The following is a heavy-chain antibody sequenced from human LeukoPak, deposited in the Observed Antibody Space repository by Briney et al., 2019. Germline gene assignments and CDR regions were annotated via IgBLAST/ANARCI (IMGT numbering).Heavy chain of an antibody. CDR2: INPSGGST. CDR3: ARDAPNVIAARYSAYMDV. D-gene: IGHD6-6*01. V-gene: IGHV1-46*01. CDR1: GYTFTSYY. Sequence: ASVKVSCKASGYTFTSYYMHWVRQAPGQGLEWMGIINPSGGSTSYAQKFQGRVTMTRDMSTSTVCMELSSLRSEDTAVYYCARDAPNVIAARYSAYMDVWGKGTTVTVSS. J-gene: IGHJ6*03.